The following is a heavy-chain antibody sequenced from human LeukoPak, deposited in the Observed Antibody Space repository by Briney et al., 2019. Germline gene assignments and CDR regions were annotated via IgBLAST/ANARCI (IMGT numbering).Heavy chain of an antibody. CDR2: IYSGGST. V-gene: IGHV3-66*01. CDR3: ASDSYSPEYFQP. CDR1: GFSVSNNY. Sequence: PGGSLRLSCAASGFSVSNNYMSWVRQAPGKGLEWVSVIYSGGSTFYADSVKGRFTISRDNSKNTLYLQMNSLRAEDTAVYYCASDSYSPEYFQPWGQGTLVTVSS. J-gene: IGHJ1*01. D-gene: IGHD2-15*01.